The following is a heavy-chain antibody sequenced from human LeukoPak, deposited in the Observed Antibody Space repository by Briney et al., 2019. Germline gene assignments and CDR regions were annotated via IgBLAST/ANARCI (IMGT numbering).Heavy chain of an antibody. J-gene: IGHJ4*02. CDR3: VSFYETY. CDR2: MSYDGTKK. CDR1: GFSFSSYV. V-gene: IGHV3-30*03. Sequence: GGSLRLSCAASGFSFSSYVMHWVRQAPGKGLEWVTAMSYDGTKKYYADSVKGRFTISKDNAKNTVYLQMNNLRAEDTAVYYCVSFYETYWGRGTLVTVSS. D-gene: IGHD2-2*01.